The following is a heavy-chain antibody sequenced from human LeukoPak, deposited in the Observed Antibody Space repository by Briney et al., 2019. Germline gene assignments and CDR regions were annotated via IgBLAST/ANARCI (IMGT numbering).Heavy chain of an antibody. J-gene: IGHJ4*02. V-gene: IGHV3-11*01. CDR2: ISSSGSTI. Sequence: GGSLRLSCAASGFTFSDYYMSWIRQAPGKGLEWVSYISSSGSTIYYADSVKGRFTISRDNSKNTLYLQMNSLRAEDTAVYYCAKVTYGSGTYGAFDSWGQGTLVTVSS. CDR1: GFTFSDYY. D-gene: IGHD3-10*01. CDR3: AKVTYGSGTYGAFDS.